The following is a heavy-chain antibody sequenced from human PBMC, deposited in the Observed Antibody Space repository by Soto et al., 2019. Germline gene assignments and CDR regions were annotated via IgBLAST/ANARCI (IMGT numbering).Heavy chain of an antibody. J-gene: IGHJ4*02. CDR3: NRGSEYDWGSGYL. V-gene: IGHV1-69*06. D-gene: IGHD3-3*01. CDR2: IVPMFGTS. Sequence: QARVVQSGAEVRKPGSSVKVSCKVTGGTSNSYAITWVRQAPGQGLEWMGGIVPMFGTSKYAQKFQGRVIIDAVTSTNIAYMDLSSLRFGDTAVYYCNRGSEYDWGSGYLWCQVTLVSVSS. CDR1: GGTSNSYA.